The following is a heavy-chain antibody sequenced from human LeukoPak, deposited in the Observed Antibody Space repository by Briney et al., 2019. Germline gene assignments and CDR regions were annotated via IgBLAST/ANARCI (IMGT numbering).Heavy chain of an antibody. CDR3: AKDGFNYCDY. V-gene: IGHV3-30*02. D-gene: IGHD5-24*01. Sequence: PGGSLRLSCAASGFTFSNYGMHWVRQAPGKGLEWVAFIRHDGSNKDYADSVKGRFTISRDNSKNTLYLQMNSLRAEDTAVYYCAKDGFNYCDYWGQGTLVPVSS. CDR1: GFTFSNYG. J-gene: IGHJ4*02. CDR2: IRHDGSNK.